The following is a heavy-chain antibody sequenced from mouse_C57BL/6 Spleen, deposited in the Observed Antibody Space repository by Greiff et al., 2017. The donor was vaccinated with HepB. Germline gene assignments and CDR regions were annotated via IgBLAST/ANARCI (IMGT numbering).Heavy chain of an antibody. CDR3: AGWLRRDYYAMDY. V-gene: IGHV1-59*01. D-gene: IGHD2-2*01. CDR2: IDPSDSYT. J-gene: IGHJ4*01. Sequence: VQLQQPGAELVRPGTSVKLSCKASGYTFPSYWMHWVKQRPGQGLEWIGVIDPSDSYTNYNQKFKGKATLTVDTSSSTAYMQLSSLTSEDSAVYYCAGWLRRDYYAMDYWGQGTSVTVSS. CDR1: GYTFPSYW.